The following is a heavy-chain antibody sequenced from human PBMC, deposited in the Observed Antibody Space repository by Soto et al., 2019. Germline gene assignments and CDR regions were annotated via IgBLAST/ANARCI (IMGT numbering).Heavy chain of an antibody. Sequence: QVQLQESGPGLVKPSGTLSLTCAVSGVSISSPTWWSWVRPPPGKGLEWIGEISHNGNTNYNPSHKKRVTISVDNSNNQVSLKLTSVTAADTAVYYCATDDGGYCLSSGCKHNWFDPWGQGTLVTVSS. CDR3: ATDDGGYCLSSGCKHNWFDP. D-gene: IGHD2-2*01. CDR2: ISHNGNT. V-gene: IGHV4-4*02. CDR1: GVSISSPTW. J-gene: IGHJ5*02.